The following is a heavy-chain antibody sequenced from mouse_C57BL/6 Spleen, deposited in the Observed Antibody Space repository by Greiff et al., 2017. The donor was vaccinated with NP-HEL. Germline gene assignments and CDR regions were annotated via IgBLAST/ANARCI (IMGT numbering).Heavy chain of an antibody. J-gene: IGHJ1*03. D-gene: IGHD1-1*01. CDR3: ARSSITTVVAARYFDV. CDR2: IYIGNGYT. V-gene: IGHV1-58*01. CDR1: GYTFTSYG. Sequence: EVKLMESGAELVRPGSSVKMSCKTSGYTFTSYGINWVKQRPGQGLEWIGYIYIGNGYTEYNEKFKGKATLTSDTSSSTAYMQLSSLTSEDSAIYFCARSSITTVVAARYFDVWGTGTTVTVSS.